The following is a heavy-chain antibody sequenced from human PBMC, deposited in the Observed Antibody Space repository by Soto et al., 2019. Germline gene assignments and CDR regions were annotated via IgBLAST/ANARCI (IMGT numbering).Heavy chain of an antibody. CDR3: ARDSGYDYRYFDY. CDR1: GLKCSSHW. D-gene: IGHD5-12*01. V-gene: IGHV3-7*01. CDR2: IKQDGSEK. J-gene: IGHJ4*02. Sequence: IRLSSTASGLKCSSHWMRCVLKNPGKGLEWVANIKQDGSEKYYVDSVKGRFTISRDNAKNSLYLQMNSLRAEDTAVYYCARDSGYDYRYFDYWGQGTLVTVSS.